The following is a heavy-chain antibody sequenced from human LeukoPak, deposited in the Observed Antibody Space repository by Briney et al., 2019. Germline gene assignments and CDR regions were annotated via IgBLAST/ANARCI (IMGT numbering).Heavy chain of an antibody. D-gene: IGHD3-22*01. CDR3: ASCNDSSGYFAY. J-gene: IGHJ4*02. V-gene: IGHV7-4-1*02. CDR2: VNTNTGNP. CDR1: GYIFNDYY. Sequence: GASVKVSCRTSGYIFNDYYIHWVRQAPGQGLEYMGWVNTNTGNPTYAQGFTGRFVFSSDSSVSTAYLQITSLKADDSAIYFCASCNDSSGYFAYWGQGTLVTVSS.